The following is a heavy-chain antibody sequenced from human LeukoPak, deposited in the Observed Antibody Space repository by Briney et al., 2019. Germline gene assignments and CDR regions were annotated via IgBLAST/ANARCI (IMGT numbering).Heavy chain of an antibody. V-gene: IGHV4-39*06. Sequence: PSETLSLTCTVSGGSISSSSYYWGWIRQPPGKGLEWIGNIYYSGSTYYNTSLKSRVTISVDTSKNHFPLKVSSVTAADTAVYYCARPYSSGWLTFDYWGQGTLVTVPS. CDR3: ARPYSSGWLTFDY. D-gene: IGHD6-19*01. J-gene: IGHJ4*02. CDR2: IYYSGST. CDR1: GGSISSSSYY.